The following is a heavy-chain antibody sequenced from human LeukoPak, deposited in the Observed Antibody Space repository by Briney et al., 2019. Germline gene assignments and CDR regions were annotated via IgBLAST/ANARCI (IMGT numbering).Heavy chain of an antibody. CDR2: VYYTGST. Sequence: SETLSLTCTVSGASISTSSYYWAWIRQPPGKGLERIGRVYYTGSTYYNPSLKSRVTLSVDTSKNQFSLKLSSVTAADTAVYYCARPRGYCSAGVCYFHPWGQGTLVTVSS. CDR1: GASISTSSYY. CDR3: ARPRGYCSAGVCYFHP. V-gene: IGHV4-39*01. J-gene: IGHJ5*02. D-gene: IGHD2-8*02.